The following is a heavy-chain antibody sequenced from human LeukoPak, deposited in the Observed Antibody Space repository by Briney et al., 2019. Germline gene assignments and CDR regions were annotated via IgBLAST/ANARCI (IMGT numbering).Heavy chain of an antibody. J-gene: IGHJ4*02. CDR3: ARADYGDYWGFDY. CDR2: IYHSGST. D-gene: IGHD4-17*01. V-gene: IGHV4-4*02. CDR1: GGSISSSNW. Sequence: SETLSLTCAVSGGSISSSNWWSWVRQPPGKGLEWIGEIYHSGSTNYNPSLKSRVTISVDKSKNQFSLKLSSVTAADTAVYYCARADYGDYWGFDYWGQGTLVTVSS.